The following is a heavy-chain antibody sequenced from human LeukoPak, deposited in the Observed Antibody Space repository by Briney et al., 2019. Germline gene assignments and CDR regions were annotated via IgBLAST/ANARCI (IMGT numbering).Heavy chain of an antibody. CDR3: AKVVYSSSWYVPDY. J-gene: IGHJ4*02. V-gene: IGHV3-30*18. D-gene: IGHD6-13*01. CDR2: ISTDGSNE. CDR1: GFTFSDYG. Sequence: GTSLRLSCAASGFTFSDYGLHWVRQAPGKGLEWVALISTDGSNEDYADSVKGRFTISRDNSKNTLYLQMNSLRAEGTAVYYCAKVVYSSSWYVPDYWGQGTLVTVSS.